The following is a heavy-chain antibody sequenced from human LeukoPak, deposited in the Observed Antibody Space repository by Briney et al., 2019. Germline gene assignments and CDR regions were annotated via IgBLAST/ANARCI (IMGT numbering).Heavy chain of an antibody. D-gene: IGHD2-15*01. V-gene: IGHV3-20*04. J-gene: IGHJ4*02. CDR3: ARVRHCSGGSCYIDYFDY. CDR1: GFTFDDYG. Sequence: PGGSLRLSCAASGFTFDDYGMSWVRQAPGKGLEWVSGINWNGGCTGYADSVKGRFTISRDNAKNSLYLQMNSLRAEDTALYYCARVRHCSGGSCYIDYFDYWGQGTLVTVSS. CDR2: INWNGGCT.